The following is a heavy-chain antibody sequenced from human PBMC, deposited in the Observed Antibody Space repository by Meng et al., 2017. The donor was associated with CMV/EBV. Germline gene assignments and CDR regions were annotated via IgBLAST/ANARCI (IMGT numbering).Heavy chain of an antibody. CDR1: GFTFSSYE. CDR2: ISSSGSTI. Sequence: GESLKISCAASGFTFSSYEMNWVRQAPGKGLEWVSYISSSGSTIYYADSVKGRFTISRDNAKNSVYLQMNSLRPEDTAIYYCARRHIVGATTAPLYYFDYWGQGTLVTVSS. V-gene: IGHV3-48*03. D-gene: IGHD1-26*01. CDR3: ARRHIVGATTAPLYYFDY. J-gene: IGHJ4*02.